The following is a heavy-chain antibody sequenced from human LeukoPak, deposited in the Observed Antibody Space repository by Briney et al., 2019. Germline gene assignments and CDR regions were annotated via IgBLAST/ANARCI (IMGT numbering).Heavy chain of an antibody. CDR3: ARGPPRGYYGSGSYYKFGMDV. CDR1: GFTFSSYS. D-gene: IGHD3-10*01. J-gene: IGHJ6*04. V-gene: IGHV3-48*01. Sequence: GGSLRLSCAASGFTFSSYSMNWVRQAPGEGLEWVSYISSSSSTIYYADSVKGRFTISRDNAKNSLYLQMNSLRAEDTAVYYCARGPPRGYYGSGSYYKFGMDVWGKGTTVTVSS. CDR2: ISSSSSTI.